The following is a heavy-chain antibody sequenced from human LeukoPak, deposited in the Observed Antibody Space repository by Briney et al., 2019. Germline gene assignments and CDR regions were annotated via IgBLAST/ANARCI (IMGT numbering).Heavy chain of an antibody. V-gene: IGHV4-34*01. CDR1: SGSFSGYY. CDR3: ARTTIAARSRARFDP. CDR2: INHSGST. J-gene: IGHJ5*02. D-gene: IGHD6-6*01. Sequence: PSETLSLTCAVYSGSFSGYYWSWIRQPPGKGLEWIGEINHSGSTNYNPSLKSRVTISVDTSKNQFSLKLSSVTAADTAVYYCARTTIAARSRARFDPWGQGTLVTVSS.